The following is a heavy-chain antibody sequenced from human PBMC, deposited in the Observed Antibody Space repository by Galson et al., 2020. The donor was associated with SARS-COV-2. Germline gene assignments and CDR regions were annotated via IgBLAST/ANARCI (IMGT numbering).Heavy chain of an antibody. J-gene: IGHJ6*02. D-gene: IGHD6-13*01. V-gene: IGHV4-39*02. Sequence: SETLSLTCTVSGGSINNALYHWGWVRQPPGKGLEWIGSIFYTGTAYFNPSLKSRLTISVDMSKNQFSLRLTSVTAADTAVYYCTRESGSPSEHALDLWGQGSTVTVSS. CDR2: IFYTGTA. CDR1: GGSINNALYH. CDR3: TRESGSPSEHALDL.